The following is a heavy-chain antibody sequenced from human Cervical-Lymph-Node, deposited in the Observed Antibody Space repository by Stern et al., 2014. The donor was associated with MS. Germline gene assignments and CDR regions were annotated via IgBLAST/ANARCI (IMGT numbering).Heavy chain of an antibody. D-gene: IGHD3-22*01. J-gene: IGHJ4*02. Sequence: VQLVESGGGVVQPGRSLRLSCAASEFTFSMYAMHWVRQAPGKGLEWVAVISYDGTNKYYAESVKGRFTISRDNSKNTLYLQMNSLRAEDTAVYYCARDRWYYDSSGLFDSWGQGTLVTVSS. CDR3: ARDRWYYDSSGLFDS. CDR2: ISYDGTNK. CDR1: EFTFSMYA. V-gene: IGHV3-30-3*01.